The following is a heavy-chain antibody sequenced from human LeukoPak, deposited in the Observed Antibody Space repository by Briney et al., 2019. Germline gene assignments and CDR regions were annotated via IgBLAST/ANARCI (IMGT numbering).Heavy chain of an antibody. CDR2: IVVGSGNT. V-gene: IGHV1-58*02. CDR1: GFTFTSSA. CDR3: AAASPTVTSYYYYYYGMDV. Sequence: SVKVSCKASGFTFTSSAMQWVRQARGQRLEWIGWIVVGSGNTNYAQKFQERVTITRDMSTSTAYMELSSLRSEDTAVYYCAAASPTVTSYYYYYYGMDVWGQGTTVTVSS. J-gene: IGHJ6*02. D-gene: IGHD4-17*01.